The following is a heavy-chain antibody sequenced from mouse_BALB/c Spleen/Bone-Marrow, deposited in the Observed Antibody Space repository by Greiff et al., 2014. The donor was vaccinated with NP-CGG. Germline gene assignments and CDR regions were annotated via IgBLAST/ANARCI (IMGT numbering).Heavy chain of an antibody. Sequence: EVQVVESGPELVKPGASVKIPCKASGYTFTDYNMDWVKQSHGKSLEWIGDINPNNGGTIYNQKFKGKATLTVDKSSSTAYMELRSLTSEDTAVYYCAIYYYGSSYAMDYWGQGTSVTVSS. CDR1: GYTFTDYN. J-gene: IGHJ4*01. V-gene: IGHV1-18*01. CDR2: INPNNGGT. CDR3: AIYYYGSSYAMDY. D-gene: IGHD1-1*01.